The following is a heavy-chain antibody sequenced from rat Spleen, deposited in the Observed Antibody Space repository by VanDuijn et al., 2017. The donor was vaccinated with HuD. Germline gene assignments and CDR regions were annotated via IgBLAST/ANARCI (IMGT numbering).Heavy chain of an antibody. CDR2: ISTSGVGT. Sequence: EVQLVESGGGAVQPGRSMKLSCTASGFTFSSFPMAWVRQAPTKGLEWVASISTSGVGTYYRDSVKGRFTVSRDNAKSSLYLQMDSLRSEDTATYYCTTKISSHYYSSIGWYFDFWGPGTMVTVSS. CDR1: GFTFSSFP. V-gene: IGHV5-46*01. CDR3: TTKISSHYYSSIGWYFDF. D-gene: IGHD1-2*01. J-gene: IGHJ1*01.